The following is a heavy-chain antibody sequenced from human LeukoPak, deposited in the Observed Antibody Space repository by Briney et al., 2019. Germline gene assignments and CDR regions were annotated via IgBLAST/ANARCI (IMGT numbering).Heavy chain of an antibody. Sequence: GRSLRLSCAASGFTFSNHGIHWVRQAPGKGLEWVAFIRSDGTNKYYVDSVKGRFTIPRDNSKNSLYLQMNTLSAEDTAIYYCVASGYVYWGQGTLVTVSS. CDR1: GFTFSNHG. V-gene: IGHV3-30*02. J-gene: IGHJ4*02. CDR2: IRSDGTNK. CDR3: VASGYVY. D-gene: IGHD3-22*01.